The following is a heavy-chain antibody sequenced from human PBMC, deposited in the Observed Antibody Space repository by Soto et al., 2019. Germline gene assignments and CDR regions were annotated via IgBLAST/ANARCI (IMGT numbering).Heavy chain of an antibody. CDR1: GFTFDDYA. V-gene: IGHV3-9*01. CDR2: IRWNSGSI. D-gene: IGHD3-10*01. J-gene: IGHJ6*02. CDR3: AKDLMVRGAQQPYGMDV. Sequence: EVQLVESGGGLVQPGRSLRLSCAASGFTFDDYAMHWVRQAPGKGLGWVSGIRWNSGSIGYADSVKGRFTMSRDNAKNSLYLQMNSLSAEDTALYYCAKDLMVRGAQQPYGMDVWGQGTTVTVSS.